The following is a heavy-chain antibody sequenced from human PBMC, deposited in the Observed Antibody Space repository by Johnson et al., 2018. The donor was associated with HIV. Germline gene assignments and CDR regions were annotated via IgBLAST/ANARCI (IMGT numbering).Heavy chain of an antibody. CDR1: GFTFSSYG. D-gene: IGHD3-22*01. V-gene: IGHV3-30*18. J-gene: IGHJ3*02. CDR3: AKEGEYFYDSSGFDAFDI. CDR2: ISYDGSNK. Sequence: QVQLVESGGGVVQPGRSLRLSCAASGFTFSSYGMHWVRQAPGKGLEWVAVISYDGSNKYYADSVKGRFTISRDNSKNTLYLQMNSLRSEDTAVYYCAKEGEYFYDSSGFDAFDIWGQGTMVTVSS.